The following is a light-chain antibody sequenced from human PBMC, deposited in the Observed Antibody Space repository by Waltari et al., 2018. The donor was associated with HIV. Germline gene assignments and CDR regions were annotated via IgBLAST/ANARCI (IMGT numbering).Light chain of an antibody. Sequence: DIQMPQPPASLPAAVGARVTTSCRASQDMGFNVPWYQVNTGEAPRLLMVAASRLQSGVPPRFSGSGYGTHFSLTINGPQPDDIAHYFCQQSYNLPYTFGQGT. CDR1: QDMGFN. V-gene: IGKV1-39*01. CDR2: AAS. J-gene: IGKJ2*01. CDR3: QQSYNLPYT.